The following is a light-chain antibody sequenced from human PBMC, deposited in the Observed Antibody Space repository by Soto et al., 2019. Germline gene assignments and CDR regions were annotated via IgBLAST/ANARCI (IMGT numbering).Light chain of an antibody. Sequence: IQLTQSPSFLSASVGDRVTITCQASQGISSYLAWYQQKPGKAPKLMIYAASTLQSGVPSRFSGSGSGTECTLTISSLQPEDVATYYCQQLNSYPRTFCQGTKVDIK. CDR3: QQLNSYPRT. J-gene: IGKJ1*01. CDR1: QGISSY. CDR2: AAS. V-gene: IGKV1-9*01.